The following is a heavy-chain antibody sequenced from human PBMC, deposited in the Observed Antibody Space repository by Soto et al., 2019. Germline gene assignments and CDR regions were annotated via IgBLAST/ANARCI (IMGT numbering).Heavy chain of an antibody. CDR1: GFTFSSYG. V-gene: IGHV3-30*18. CDR3: AKAAAITMIVVVTPFDY. D-gene: IGHD3-22*01. CDR2: ISYDGSNK. J-gene: IGHJ4*02. Sequence: VQLVESGGGVVQPGRSLRLSCAASGFTFSSYGMHWVRQAPGKGLEWVAVISYDGSNKYYADSVKGRFTISRDNSKNTLYLQMNSLRAEDTAVYYCAKAAAITMIVVVTPFDYWGQGTLVTVSS.